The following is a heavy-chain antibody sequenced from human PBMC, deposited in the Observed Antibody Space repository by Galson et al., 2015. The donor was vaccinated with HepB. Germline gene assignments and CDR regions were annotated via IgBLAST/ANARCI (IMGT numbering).Heavy chain of an antibody. CDR2: ISWNSGSI. Sequence: SLRLSCAASGFTFDDYAMHWVRQAPGKGLEWVSGISWNSGSIGYADSVKGRFTISRDNAKNSLYLQMNSLRAEDTALYYCANLRGFDIRGQGTMVTVSS. D-gene: IGHD3-10*01. J-gene: IGHJ3*02. CDR3: ANLRGFDI. CDR1: GFTFDDYA. V-gene: IGHV3-9*01.